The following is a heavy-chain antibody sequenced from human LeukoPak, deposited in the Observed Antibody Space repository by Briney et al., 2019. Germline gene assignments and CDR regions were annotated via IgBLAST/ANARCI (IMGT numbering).Heavy chain of an antibody. V-gene: IGHV1-18*01. CDR2: ISAYNGNT. J-gene: IGHJ4*02. Sequence: EASVKVSCKASGYTFTSYGISWVRQAPGQGLEWMGWISAYNGNTNYAQKLQGRVTMTTDTSTGTAYMELRSLRSDDTAVYYCARDISGTYSSSWYDYWGQGTLVTVSS. CDR1: GYTFTSYG. D-gene: IGHD6-13*01. CDR3: ARDISGTYSSSWYDY.